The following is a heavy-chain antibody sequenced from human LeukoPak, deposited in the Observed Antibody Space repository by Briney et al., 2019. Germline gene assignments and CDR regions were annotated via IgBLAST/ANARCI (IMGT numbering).Heavy chain of an antibody. D-gene: IGHD2-15*01. CDR1: GGSFSGYY. CDR3: ASGVAAMAGC. CDR2: INHSGST. V-gene: IGHV4-34*01. Sequence: SETLSLTCAVYGGSFSGYYWSWIRQPPGKGLEWIGEINHSGSTNYNPSLKSRVTISVDTSKNQFSLKLSSVTAADTAVYYCASGVAAMAGCWGQGTLVTVSS. J-gene: IGHJ4*02.